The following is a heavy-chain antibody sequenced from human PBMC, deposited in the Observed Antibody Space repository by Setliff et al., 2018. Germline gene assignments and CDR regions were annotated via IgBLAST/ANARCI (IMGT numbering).Heavy chain of an antibody. V-gene: IGHV4-38-2*01. J-gene: IGHJ4*02. CDR3: ASYDSPSSSWDY. D-gene: IGHD6-13*01. CDR2: IYYSGST. CDR1: GYSISSGYY. Sequence: PSETLSLTCAVSGYSISSGYYWGWIRQPPGKGLEWIGYIYYSGSTYYNPSLESRVTISVDTSMNQFSLKLSSVTAADTAVYYCASYDSPSSSWDYWGQGTLVTVSS.